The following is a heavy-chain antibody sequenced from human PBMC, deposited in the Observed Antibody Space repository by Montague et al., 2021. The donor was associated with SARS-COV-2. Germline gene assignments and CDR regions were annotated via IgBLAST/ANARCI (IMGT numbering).Heavy chain of an antibody. CDR2: IYYSGST. CDR1: GGSISNSSYY. D-gene: IGHD5-12*01. V-gene: IGHV4-39*01. J-gene: IGHJ5*02. CDR3: ARGYSGYEDPTGLDP. Sequence: SETLSLTCTVSGGSISNSSYYWGWIRQPPGKGLEWIGSIYYSGSTYYNPSLKSRVTISVDTSKNQFSLKLSSVTAADTAVYYCARGYSGYEDPTGLDPWGQGTLVTVSS.